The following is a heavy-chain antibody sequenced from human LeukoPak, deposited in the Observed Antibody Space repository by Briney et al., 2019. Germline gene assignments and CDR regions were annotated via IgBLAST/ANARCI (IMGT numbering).Heavy chain of an antibody. V-gene: IGHV3-30*18. CDR1: GFTFSSYG. Sequence: GGSLRLSCAASGFTFSSYGMHWVRQAPGKGLGWVAVISYDGSNKYYADSVKGRFTISRDNSKNTLYLQMNSLRAEDTAVYYCAKVVYYGSGSLGGFDYWGQGTLVTVSS. CDR3: AKVVYYGSGSLGGFDY. J-gene: IGHJ4*02. CDR2: ISYDGSNK. D-gene: IGHD3-10*01.